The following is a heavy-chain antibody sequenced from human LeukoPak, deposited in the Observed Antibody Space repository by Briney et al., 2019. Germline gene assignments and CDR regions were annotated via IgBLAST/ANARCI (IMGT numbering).Heavy chain of an antibody. CDR3: AKDIGVGYCNGCLFDD. V-gene: IGHV3-43*01. CDR2: ISWGGGSA. CDR1: GFTFDDYT. Sequence: GGSLRLSCAASGFTFDDYTMHWVRQAPGKGLEWVSLISWGGGSAYYADSVKGRFTISRDNSKNSLYLKMNSLRTEDTALYYCAKDIGVGYCNGCLFDDWGEETPVTVSS. D-gene: IGHD2-15*01. J-gene: IGHJ4*02.